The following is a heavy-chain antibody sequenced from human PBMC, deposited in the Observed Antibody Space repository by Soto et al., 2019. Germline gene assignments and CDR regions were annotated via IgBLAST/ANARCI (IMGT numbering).Heavy chain of an antibody. V-gene: IGHV4-4*02. D-gene: IGHD1-1*01. CDR2: VDYSGNS. CDR1: RASVSSNNW. CDR3: ASVTTGYVVNFDR. Sequence: QVQLQESGPGLVKPSGTLSLTCAVSRASVSSNNWWAWFRQPPGQGLEWIGEVDYSGNSNYNPSLKSRVTISLDRSKDQFSLSLTSVTAADTATYYCASVTTGYVVNFDRWGQGILVIVSS. J-gene: IGHJ4*02.